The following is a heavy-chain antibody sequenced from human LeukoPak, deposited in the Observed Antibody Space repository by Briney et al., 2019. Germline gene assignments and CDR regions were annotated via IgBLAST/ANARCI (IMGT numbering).Heavy chain of an antibody. V-gene: IGHV4-34*01. J-gene: IGHJ3*02. CDR3: ARGGRGQWLLRAFDI. D-gene: IGHD6-19*01. CDR2: INHSGST. CDR1: GGSFSGYY. Sequence: SETLSLTCAVYGGSFSGYYWSWIRQPPGKGLEWIGEINHSGSTNYNPSLKSRVTISVDTSKNQFSLKLSSVTAADTAVYYCARGGRGQWLLRAFDIWGQGTMVTVSS.